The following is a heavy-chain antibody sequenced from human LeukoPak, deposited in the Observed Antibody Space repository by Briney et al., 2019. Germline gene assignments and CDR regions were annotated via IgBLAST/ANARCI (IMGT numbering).Heavy chain of an antibody. V-gene: IGHV3-48*02. D-gene: IGHD1-26*01. J-gene: IGHJ4*02. CDR1: GFTFRSYT. CDR2: INIGGSVI. CDR3: ARSGIYDY. Sequence: PGGPLRLSCAASGFTFRSYTMTWVRQAPGKGLGGFSYINIGGSVIYSADSVKGRFTTSRDNAKKPLYLQMNSLRDEDTAVYYGARSGIYDYWGQGTLVTVSS.